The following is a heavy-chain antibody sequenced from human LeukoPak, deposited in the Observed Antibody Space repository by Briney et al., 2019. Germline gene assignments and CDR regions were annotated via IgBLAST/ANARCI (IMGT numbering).Heavy chain of an antibody. CDR2: IYYSGSPT. CDR3: ARVVPDGYSDY. D-gene: IGHD5-24*01. Sequence: PSETLSLTCTVSGDSISSYYWSWIRQPPGRGLEWIGYIYYSGSPTQYNPSLKSRVTISVDTSKNQFSLNLSSVTAADTAVYYCARVVPDGYSDYWGQGTLVTVS. J-gene: IGHJ4*02. V-gene: IGHV4-59*01. CDR1: GDSISSYY.